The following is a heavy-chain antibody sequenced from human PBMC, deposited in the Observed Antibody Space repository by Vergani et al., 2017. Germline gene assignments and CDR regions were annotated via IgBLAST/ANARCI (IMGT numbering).Heavy chain of an antibody. D-gene: IGHD3-22*01. V-gene: IGHV1-69*04. CDR3: AWAPRYYDSIGKKYXFDY. Sequence: QVQLVQSGAEVKKPGSSVKVSCKASGGTFSSYAISWVRQAPGQGLEWMGRIITILGIANYAPKFQGRVTITADKSTSTAYMELSRLRSEDTAVYYCAWAPRYYDSIGKKYXFDYWGEGTLVTVSS. CDR2: IITILGIA. CDR1: GGTFSSYA. J-gene: IGHJ4*02.